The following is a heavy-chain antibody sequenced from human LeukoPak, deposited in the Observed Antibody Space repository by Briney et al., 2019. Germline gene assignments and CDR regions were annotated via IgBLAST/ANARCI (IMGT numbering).Heavy chain of an antibody. D-gene: IGHD6-19*01. J-gene: IGHJ1*01. Sequence: SETLSLTCTVSGGSISSSSYYWSWIRQPAGKGLEWIGRIYTSGSTNYNPSLKSRVTMSVDTSKNQFSLKPSSVTAADTAVYYCARDSSHRGKQWLVHRAEYFQHWGQGTLVTVSS. CDR2: IYTSGST. V-gene: IGHV4-61*02. CDR1: GGSISSSSYY. CDR3: ARDSSHRGKQWLVHRAEYFQH.